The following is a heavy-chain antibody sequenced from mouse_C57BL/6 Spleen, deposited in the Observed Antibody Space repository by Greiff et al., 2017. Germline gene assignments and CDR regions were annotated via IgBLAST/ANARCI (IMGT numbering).Heavy chain of an antibody. J-gene: IGHJ2*01. D-gene: IGHD3-1*01. Sequence: QVQLQQSGAELAKPGASVKLSCKASGYTFTSYGMHWVKQRPGQGLEWIGYINPSSGYTKYNQKFKGKATLTADKSSCTAYMKLSSLTYEDSAVYYCARWGDGALGDWGQGTTLTVAT. CDR2: INPSSGYT. CDR3: ARWGDGALGD. V-gene: IGHV1-7*01. CDR1: GYTFTSYG.